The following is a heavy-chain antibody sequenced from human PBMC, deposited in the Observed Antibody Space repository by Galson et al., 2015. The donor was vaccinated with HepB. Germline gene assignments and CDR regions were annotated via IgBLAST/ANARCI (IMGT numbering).Heavy chain of an antibody. Sequence: SVKVSCKASGCTFSNYAISWVRQAPGQGLEWMGGIIPILGIANYAQKLQGRVTITADESTSTAYLEMSSLRSEDTAVYYCASVRAPPRPTPGGDKYYYGMDVWGQGTTVTVSS. CDR3: ASVRAPPRPTPGGDKYYYGMDV. CDR1: GCTFSNYA. V-gene: IGHV1-69*10. J-gene: IGHJ6*02. CDR2: IIPILGIA. D-gene: IGHD3-10*01.